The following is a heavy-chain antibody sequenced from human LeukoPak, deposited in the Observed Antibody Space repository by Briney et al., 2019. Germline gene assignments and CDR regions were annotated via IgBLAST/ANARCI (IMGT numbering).Heavy chain of an antibody. D-gene: IGHD6-19*01. V-gene: IGHV3-9*01. J-gene: IGHJ4*02. CDR1: GFTFNDYA. Sequence: GGSLGLSCVASGFTFNDYAMHWVRQAPGKGLEWVSGISWNSGSLGYADSVKGRFTISRDNAKNSLYLQMNSLRAEDTAFYYCAKADSGWTLYYFDYWGQGTLVTVSS. CDR2: ISWNSGSL. CDR3: AKADSGWTLYYFDY.